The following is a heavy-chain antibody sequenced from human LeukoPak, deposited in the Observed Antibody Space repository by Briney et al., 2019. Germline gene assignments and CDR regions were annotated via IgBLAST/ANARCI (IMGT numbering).Heavy chain of an antibody. CDR1: GYTFTGYY. CDR3: ARAPMVLSSWPSFDY. Sequence: ASVKVSCKASGYTFTGYYMHWVRQAPGQGLEWMGWINPNSGGTNYAQKFQGRVTMTRDTSISTVYMELRSLRSDDTAVYYCARAPMVLSSWPSFDYWGQGTLVTVSS. CDR2: INPNSGGT. V-gene: IGHV1-2*02. D-gene: IGHD6-13*01. J-gene: IGHJ4*02.